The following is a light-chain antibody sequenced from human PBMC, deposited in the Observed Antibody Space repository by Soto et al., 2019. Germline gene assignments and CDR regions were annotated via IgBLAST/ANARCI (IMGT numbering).Light chain of an antibody. V-gene: IGKV3-20*01. CDR2: GAS. CDR3: QQYGSSPLT. Sequence: EAVLTQSPVTLSLSPGERATLSCRASQTFSSSYLAWYQQKLGQAPRLLIYGASKRATGVPDRFSGSGSGTDFTLTISRLEPEDFAVYYCQQYGSSPLTFGGGTRWISN. CDR1: QTFSSSY. J-gene: IGKJ4*01.